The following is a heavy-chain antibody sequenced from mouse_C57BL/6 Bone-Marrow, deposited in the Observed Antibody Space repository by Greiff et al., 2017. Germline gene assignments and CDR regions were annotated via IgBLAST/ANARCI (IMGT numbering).Heavy chain of an antibody. Sequence: QVHLQQSGAELMKPGASVKLSCKATGYTFTGYWIEWVKQRPGHGLEWLGEILPGNGSTNYNEKFKGKATFTADTSSNTAYMQLSSLTTEDSAIYYCASGEKVYYNPVGFVNWGQGTLVTVSA. D-gene: IGHD1-1*01. V-gene: IGHV1-9*01. J-gene: IGHJ3*01. CDR3: ASGEKVYYNPVGFVN. CDR2: ILPGNGST. CDR1: GYTFTGYW.